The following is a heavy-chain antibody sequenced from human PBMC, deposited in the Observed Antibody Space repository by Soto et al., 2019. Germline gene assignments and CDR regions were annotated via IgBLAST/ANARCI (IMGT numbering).Heavy chain of an antibody. J-gene: IGHJ6*02. D-gene: IGHD2-15*01. CDR3: VRDTAYCSGGTCYSSHDMDV. CDR1: GFTFSSYA. Sequence: QVQLVESGGGVVQPGRSLRLSCAASGFTFSSYAMHWVGQAPGKGLEWVAVISYDGRNKYYADSVKGRFTISRDNSKNTLYLEMNSLRVEDTAVYHCVRDTAYCSGGTCYSSHDMDVWGQGTTVTVSS. CDR2: ISYDGRNK. V-gene: IGHV3-30*04.